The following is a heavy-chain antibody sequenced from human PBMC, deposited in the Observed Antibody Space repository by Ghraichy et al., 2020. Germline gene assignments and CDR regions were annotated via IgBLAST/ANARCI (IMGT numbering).Heavy chain of an antibody. D-gene: IGHD3/OR15-3a*01. CDR3: ARDRLPSVYRGLNN. CDR1: GDSISGSY. J-gene: IGHJ4*02. CDR2: ISSSGGT. V-gene: IGHV4-59*01. Sequence: SETLSLTCTVSGDSISGSYWSWIRQPPGKRLEWIGFISSSGGTNYNPSLGSRVTISADTSKNQFSLILSSVTAADTAVYYCARDRLPSVYRGLNNWGQGTLVTVSS.